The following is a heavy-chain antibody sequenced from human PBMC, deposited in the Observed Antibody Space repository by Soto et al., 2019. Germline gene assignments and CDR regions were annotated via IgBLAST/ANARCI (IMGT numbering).Heavy chain of an antibody. D-gene: IGHD7-27*01. J-gene: IGHJ4*02. Sequence: SFSGSTIYYADSVKGRFTVSRDNARDSLYLQMNSLRAEYTAVYYCARLGQFDYWGQGTLVTVSS. CDR2: SFSGSTI. CDR3: ARLGQFDY. V-gene: IGHV3-11*01.